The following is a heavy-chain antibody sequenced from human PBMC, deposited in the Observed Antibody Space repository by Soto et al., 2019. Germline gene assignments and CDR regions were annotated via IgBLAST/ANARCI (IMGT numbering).Heavy chain of an antibody. D-gene: IGHD2-2*01. CDR2: FGGSGDSP. CDR3: AKEDVVPPAMAGWVVRIHDF. J-gene: IGHJ4*02. CDR1: GSTLSSVA. Sequence: DVQLWEPGEGWLRPGGPWGPSCAAPGSTLSSVAMGWVRRPPGRGRGGVSAFGGSGDSPYYADSVKGRFTISRDNSKNTLYLQMNSLGAEDTAVYYCAKEDVVPPAMAGWVVRIHDFWGQGTLVTVSS. V-gene: IGHV3-23*01.